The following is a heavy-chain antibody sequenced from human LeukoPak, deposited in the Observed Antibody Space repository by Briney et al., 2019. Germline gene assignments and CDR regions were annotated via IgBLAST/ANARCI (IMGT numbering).Heavy chain of an antibody. CDR2: ISSSSSYI. J-gene: IGHJ4*02. CDR3: ARDWAISGSPFDY. V-gene: IGHV3-21*01. Sequence: GGSLRLSCAASGFTFSSYSMNWVRQAPGKGLEWVSSISSSSSYIYYADSVKGRFTISRDNAKNSLYLQMNSLRAEDTAVYYCARDWAISGSPFDYWGQGTLVNVSS. D-gene: IGHD1-26*01. CDR1: GFTFSSYS.